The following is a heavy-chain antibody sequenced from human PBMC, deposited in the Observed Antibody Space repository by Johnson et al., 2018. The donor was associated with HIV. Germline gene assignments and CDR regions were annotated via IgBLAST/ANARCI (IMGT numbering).Heavy chain of an antibody. CDR3: ARSEWELRYAFDI. D-gene: IGHD1-26*01. CDR2: EK. J-gene: IGHJ3*02. Sequence: EKYFVDSMKGRFTISRDNAKNSLHSMYVQMNSQRGADTAVYYCARSEWELRYAFDIWGQGTMVTVSS. V-gene: IGHV3-7*03.